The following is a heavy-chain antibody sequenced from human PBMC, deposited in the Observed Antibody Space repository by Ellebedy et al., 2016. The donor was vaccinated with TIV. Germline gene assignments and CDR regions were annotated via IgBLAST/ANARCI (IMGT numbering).Heavy chain of an antibody. CDR2: INPNSGGT. Sequence: ASVKVSXXASGYTFTGYYMHWVRQAPGQGLEWMGWINPNSGGTNYAQKFQGRVTMTRDTSISTTYMELSRLRSDDTAVYYCARTYKYGSSGFYWFDYWGQGTLVTVSS. J-gene: IGHJ4*02. D-gene: IGHD3-22*01. V-gene: IGHV1-2*02. CDR1: GYTFTGYY. CDR3: ARTYKYGSSGFYWFDY.